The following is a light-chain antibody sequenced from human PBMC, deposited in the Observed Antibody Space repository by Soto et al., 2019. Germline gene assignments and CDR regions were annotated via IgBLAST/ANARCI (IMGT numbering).Light chain of an antibody. CDR3: QHRSSWPIT. CDR1: QSVSSY. CDR2: DAS. V-gene: IGKV3-11*01. Sequence: EIVLTQSPATLSLSPGERATFSCRASQSVSSYLVWYQQKPGQAPRLLIYDASNRATGIPARFSGSGSGTDFTLTISSLEPEDFAVYYCQHRSSWPITFGGGTKVEIK. J-gene: IGKJ4*01.